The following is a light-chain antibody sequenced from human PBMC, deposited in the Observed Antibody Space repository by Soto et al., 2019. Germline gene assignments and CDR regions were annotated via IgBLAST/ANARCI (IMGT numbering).Light chain of an antibody. CDR1: SSDIGDYNF. V-gene: IGLV2-14*01. Sequence: QSALTQPASVSGSPGQSINISCTGTSSDIGDYNFVSWYQHYPGQAPKLMIYEVSNRPSGVSNRFSASKSGNTASLTISGLQTEDEADYYCASYTTGSTLVVFGGGTKLTVL. CDR2: EVS. CDR3: ASYTTGSTLVV. J-gene: IGLJ3*02.